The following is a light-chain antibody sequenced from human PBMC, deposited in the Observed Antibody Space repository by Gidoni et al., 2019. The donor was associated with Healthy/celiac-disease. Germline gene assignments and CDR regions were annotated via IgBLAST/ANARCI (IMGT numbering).Light chain of an antibody. V-gene: IGKV3-15*01. CDR1: VSVIGN. CDR3: QQCNSFTLT. CDR2: VAS. Sequence: PVTPSLPPEERVSLSCRAIVSVIGNVACCKKKPGGAPMRLFSVASSVSNGGPARFSGSGSVTEFTLTITALQCQVFAIYYCQQCNSFTLTLGQGTSVGIK. J-gene: IGKJ1*01.